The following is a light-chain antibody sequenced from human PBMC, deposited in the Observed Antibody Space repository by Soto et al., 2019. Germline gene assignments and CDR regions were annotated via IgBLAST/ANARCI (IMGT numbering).Light chain of an antibody. V-gene: IGLV2-14*03. CDR3: SSFTGSSYV. CDR1: SSDVGNNNY. J-gene: IGLJ1*01. CDR2: DVT. Sequence: QSALTQPAFVSGSPGQSITISCTGTSSDVGNNNYVSWYQHNPGRAPKVMICDVTNRPSGVSNRFSGSKSGNTASLTISGLQAEDEADYYCSSFTGSSYVFGTGTKVTVL.